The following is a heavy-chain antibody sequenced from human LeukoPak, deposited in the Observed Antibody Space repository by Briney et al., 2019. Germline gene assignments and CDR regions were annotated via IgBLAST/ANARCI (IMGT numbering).Heavy chain of an antibody. D-gene: IGHD3-3*01. J-gene: IGHJ4*02. CDR2: INSDGSST. Sequence: GGSLRLSCAAYGFTFSSYWMHWVSQAPGNGLVWVTRINSDGSSTIYADSVKGRFTISRENAKNTLYLQMDSLRAEDTAGYYCARLIRDCWSGDVHFDYWGQGTLVTVSS. V-gene: IGHV3-74*01. CDR1: GFTFSSYW. CDR3: ARLIRDCWSGDVHFDY.